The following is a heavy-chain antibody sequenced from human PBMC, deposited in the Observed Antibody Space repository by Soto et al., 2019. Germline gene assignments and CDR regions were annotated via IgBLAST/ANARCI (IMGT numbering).Heavy chain of an antibody. CDR2: INHSGST. V-gene: IGHV4-34*01. D-gene: IGHD6-13*01. CDR3: ARGGSSSWYLHWFDP. CDR1: GGSFSGYY. J-gene: IGHJ5*02. Sequence: SETLSLTCAVYGGSFSGYYWSWIRQPPGKGLEWIGEINHSGSTNYNPSLKSRVTITVDTSKNQFSLKLSSVTAADTAVYYCARGGSSSWYLHWFDPWGQGTLVTVSS.